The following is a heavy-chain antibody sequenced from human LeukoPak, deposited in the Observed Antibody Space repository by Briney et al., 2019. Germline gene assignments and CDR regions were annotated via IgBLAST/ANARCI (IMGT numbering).Heavy chain of an antibody. CDR1: GASVSSSNYY. J-gene: IGHJ6*03. V-gene: IGHV4-39*07. CDR2: VYYTGST. Sequence: PSETLSLTCTVSGASVSSSNYYWGWIRQPPGKGLEWVGSVYYTGSTYHNPSLKSRVTMSIDTSRNQFSLKLSSVTAADTAVYYCAREWAATVEYYYMDVWGKGTPVTVSS. CDR3: AREWAATVEYYYMDV. D-gene: IGHD4-23*01.